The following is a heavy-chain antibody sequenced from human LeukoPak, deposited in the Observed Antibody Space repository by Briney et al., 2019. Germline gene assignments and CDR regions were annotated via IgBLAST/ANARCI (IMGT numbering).Heavy chain of an antibody. CDR1: GFTFSSYW. CDR3: PRGKSAGLVNWFDP. J-gene: IGHJ5*02. Sequence: GGSLRLSCAASGFTFSSYWVHWVRQAPGKGLVWVSRINTDGSTTAYADSVKGRFTISRDNAKNTLYLEMNSLRAEDTAIYYCPRGKSAGLVNWFDPWGQGTLVTVSS. V-gene: IGHV3-74*03. D-gene: IGHD2-8*02. CDR2: INTDGSTT.